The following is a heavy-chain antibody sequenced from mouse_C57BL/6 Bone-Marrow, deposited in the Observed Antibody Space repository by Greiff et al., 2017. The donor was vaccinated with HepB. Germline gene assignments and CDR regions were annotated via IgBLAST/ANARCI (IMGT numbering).Heavy chain of an antibody. V-gene: IGHV1-53*01. Sequence: VQLQQPGTELVKPGASVKLSCKASGYTFTSYWMHWVKQRPGQGLEWIGNINPSNGGTNYNEKFKSKATLTVDKSSSTAYMQLSSLTSESSAVYYCASPYYRNYAQAWFAYWGQGTLVTVSA. D-gene: IGHD2-10*01. CDR1: GYTFTSYW. CDR2: INPSNGGT. J-gene: IGHJ3*01. CDR3: ASPYYRNYAQAWFAY.